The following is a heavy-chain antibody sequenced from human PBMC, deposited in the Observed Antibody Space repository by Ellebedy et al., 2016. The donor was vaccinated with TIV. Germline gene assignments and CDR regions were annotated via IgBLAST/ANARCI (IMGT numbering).Heavy chain of an antibody. CDR2: INPSSGST. D-gene: IGHD3-3*01. J-gene: IGHJ4*02. Sequence: ASVKVSCKASGYTFTSYYMHWVRQAPGQGLEWMGIINPSSGSTSYAQKFQGRVTMTRDTSTSTVYMELSSLRSEDTAVYYCATLYYDFWSGYYPDYWGQGTLVTVSS. CDR3: ATLYYDFWSGYYPDY. CDR1: GYTFTSYY. V-gene: IGHV1-46*01.